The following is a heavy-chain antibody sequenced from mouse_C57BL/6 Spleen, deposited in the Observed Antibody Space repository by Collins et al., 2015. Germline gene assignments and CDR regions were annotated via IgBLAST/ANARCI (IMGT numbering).Heavy chain of an antibody. CDR3: ARQGYYGFSAY. Sequence: MSWVRRAPGKGLEWIGEINPDSRTINYAPSLKDKFIISRDNAKNTLYLQMSKVRSEDTALYYCARQGYYGFSAYWGQGTLVTVSA. D-gene: IGHD2-2*01. V-gene: IGHV4-1*01. J-gene: IGHJ3*01. CDR2: INPDSRTI.